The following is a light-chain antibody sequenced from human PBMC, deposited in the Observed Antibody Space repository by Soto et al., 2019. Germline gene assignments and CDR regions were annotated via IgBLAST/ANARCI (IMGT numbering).Light chain of an antibody. CDR2: DAS. CDR1: QSISTW. CDR3: QQYNSYPWT. Sequence: DIQMTQSPSTLSASVGYRVTITCRASQSISTWLAWYQQKPGKAPKLLIYDASSLESGVPSRFSGSGSGTEFTLTISSLHPDDFATYYCQQYNSYPWTFGQGTTGDIK. V-gene: IGKV1-5*01. J-gene: IGKJ1*01.